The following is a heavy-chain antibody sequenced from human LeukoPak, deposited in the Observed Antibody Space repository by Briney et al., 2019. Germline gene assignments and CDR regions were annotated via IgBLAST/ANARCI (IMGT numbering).Heavy chain of an antibody. J-gene: IGHJ4*02. CDR1: GYTFTNYG. D-gene: IGHD2-8*01. CDR2: ISAYSGAT. CDR3: AGSLGYCTSNVCYLKY. V-gene: IGHV1-18*01. Sequence: GASVKVSCKASGYTFTNYGINWVRQAPGQGLEWMGWISAYSGATNYAQNLQGRVTMTTHTYTNTAYMKLRSLRSDDTAVYYCAGSLGYCTSNVCYLKYWGQGTLVTVSS.